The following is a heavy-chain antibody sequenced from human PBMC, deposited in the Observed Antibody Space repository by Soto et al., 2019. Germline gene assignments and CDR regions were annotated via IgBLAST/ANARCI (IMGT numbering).Heavy chain of an antibody. D-gene: IGHD4-17*01. CDR2: IKQDGSEK. J-gene: IGHJ6*02. V-gene: IGHV3-7*03. CDR1: GFIFSAYW. Sequence: LRLSCEASGFIFSAYWMTWVRQAPGKGLEWVANIKQDGSEKNYPDSVKGRFIISRDNAKNSVYLQMNSLRAGDTALYYCARGPGDFYYYGMDVWGQGTTVTVSS. CDR3: ARGPGDFYYYGMDV.